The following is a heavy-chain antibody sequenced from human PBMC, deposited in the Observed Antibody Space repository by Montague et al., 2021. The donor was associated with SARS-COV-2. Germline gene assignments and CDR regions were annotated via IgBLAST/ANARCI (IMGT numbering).Heavy chain of an antibody. Sequence: SETLSLTCAVYRGSFSNYYWNWIRQPPGKGLEWIGEINQGGAPNYNPSLKSRVTISLDTSKKQISLKLKSVTAADTAVFFCARGRPAPGSFRHFDSMSSGGIDVWGQGSLVIVSS. CDR2: INQGGAP. J-gene: IGHJ3*01. CDR3: ARGRPAPGSFRHFDSMSSGGIDV. CDR1: RGSFSNYY. V-gene: IGHV4-34*01. D-gene: IGHD3-9*01.